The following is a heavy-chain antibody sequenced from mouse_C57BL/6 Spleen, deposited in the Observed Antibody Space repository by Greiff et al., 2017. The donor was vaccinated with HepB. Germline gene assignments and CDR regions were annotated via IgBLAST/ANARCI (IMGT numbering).Heavy chain of an antibody. CDR3: ARHCGYGNYYYYAMDY. CDR1: GFTFSSYG. D-gene: IGHD2-1*01. V-gene: IGHV5-6*01. Sequence: EVQLVESGGDLVKPGGSLKLSCAASGFTFSSYGMSWVRQTPDKRLEWVATISSGGSYTYYPDSVKGRFTISRDNAKNTLYLQMSSLKSEDTAMYYCARHCGYGNYYYYAMDYWGQGTSVTVSS. J-gene: IGHJ4*01. CDR2: ISSGGSYT.